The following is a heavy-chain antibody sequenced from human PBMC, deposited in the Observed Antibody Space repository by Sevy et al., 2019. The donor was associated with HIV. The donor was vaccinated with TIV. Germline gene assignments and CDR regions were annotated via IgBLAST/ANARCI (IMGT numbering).Heavy chain of an antibody. CDR1: EFTFSSYG. CDR2: ISYDGSNK. J-gene: IGHJ6*03. D-gene: IGHD3-3*01. Sequence: GGSLRLSCAASEFTFSSYGMHWVRQAPGKGLEWVAVISYDGSNKYYADSVKGRFTISRDNSKNTLYLQMNSLRAEDTAVYYCAKDGEWSSRYYYYYMDVWGKGTTVTVSS. V-gene: IGHV3-30*18. CDR3: AKDGEWSSRYYYYYMDV.